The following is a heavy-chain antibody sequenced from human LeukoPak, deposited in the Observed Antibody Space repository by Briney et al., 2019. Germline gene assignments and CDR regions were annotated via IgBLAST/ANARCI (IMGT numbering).Heavy chain of an antibody. V-gene: IGHV3-30*02. CDR3: AKSGKGSSGWYYFDY. CDR1: GFTFSSYG. CDR2: IRYDGSNK. D-gene: IGHD6-19*01. Sequence: GGSLRLSCAASGFTFSSYGMHWVRQAPGKGLEWVAFIRYDGSNKYYADSVKGRFTISRDNSKNTLYLQMNSLRAEDTAVYYCAKSGKGSSGWYYFDYWGQGTLVTVSS. J-gene: IGHJ4*02.